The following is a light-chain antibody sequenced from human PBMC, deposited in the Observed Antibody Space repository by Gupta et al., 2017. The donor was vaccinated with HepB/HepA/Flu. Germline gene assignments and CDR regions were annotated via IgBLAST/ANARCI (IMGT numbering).Light chain of an antibody. CDR3: QQSSSLPLT. CDR1: QSIGSS. CDR2: YAS. J-gene: IGKJ4*01. V-gene: IGKV6-21*01. Sequence: EIVLTQSPDFQSVTPEAKVTITCRASQSIGSSLHWYQQKPDQSPKLLIKYASQSFSGVPSRFSGSGSGTDFTLTINSLEVEDAATYYCQQSSSLPLTFGGGTKVEIK.